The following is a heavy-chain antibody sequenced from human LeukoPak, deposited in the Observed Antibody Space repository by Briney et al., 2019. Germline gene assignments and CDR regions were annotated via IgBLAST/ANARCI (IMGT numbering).Heavy chain of an antibody. CDR1: GFTFSSYW. V-gene: IGHV3-7*01. J-gene: IGHJ4*02. CDR3: VRAEYYSSSWYAF. D-gene: IGHD6-13*01. Sequence: PGGALRLSCAASGFTFSSYWMSWVRQAPGEGLEWVANIKQDGSEKYYVDSVKGRFTISRDNAKNSLYLQMNSLRAEDTAVYYCVRAEYYSSSWYAFWGQGTLVTVSS. CDR2: IKQDGSEK.